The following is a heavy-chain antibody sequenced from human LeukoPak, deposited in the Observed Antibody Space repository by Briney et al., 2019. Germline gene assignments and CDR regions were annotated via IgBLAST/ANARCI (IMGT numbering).Heavy chain of an antibody. V-gene: IGHV4-59*01. Sequence: SETLSLTCTVSGGSISSYYWSWIRQPPGKGLEWIGYIYYSGSTNYNPSLKSRVTISVDTFKNQFSLKLSSVTAADTAVYYCARDRSYDSSGAFDIWGQGTMVTVSS. J-gene: IGHJ3*02. CDR2: IYYSGST. CDR1: GGSISSYY. CDR3: ARDRSYDSSGAFDI. D-gene: IGHD3-22*01.